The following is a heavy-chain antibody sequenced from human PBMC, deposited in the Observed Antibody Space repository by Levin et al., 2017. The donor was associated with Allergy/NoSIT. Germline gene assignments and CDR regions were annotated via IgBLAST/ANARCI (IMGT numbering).Heavy chain of an antibody. J-gene: IGHJ4*02. D-gene: IGHD3-10*01. Sequence: GGSLRLSCAASGFTFSSYAMHWVRQAPGKGLEWVAVISYDGSNKYYADSVKGRFTISRDNSKNTLYLQMNSLRAEDTAVYYCARGSGGFGELGGYFDYWGQGTLVTVSS. CDR2: ISYDGSNK. CDR1: GFTFSSYA. CDR3: ARGSGGFGELGGYFDY. V-gene: IGHV3-30-3*01.